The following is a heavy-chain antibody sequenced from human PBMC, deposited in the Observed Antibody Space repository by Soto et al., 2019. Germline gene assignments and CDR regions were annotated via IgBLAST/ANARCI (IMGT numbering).Heavy chain of an antibody. Sequence: GGSLRLSCAASGFSISDYGMEWVRQAPGKGLEWVALISYDGSNTYYADSVKGRFTISRDNSKDTLFLQMTGLRREDTAVYYCAKGAGDRLSLGMDVWGQGTTVTISS. D-gene: IGHD1-26*01. V-gene: IGHV3-30*18. CDR2: ISYDGSNT. J-gene: IGHJ6*02. CDR1: GFSISDYG. CDR3: AKGAGDRLSLGMDV.